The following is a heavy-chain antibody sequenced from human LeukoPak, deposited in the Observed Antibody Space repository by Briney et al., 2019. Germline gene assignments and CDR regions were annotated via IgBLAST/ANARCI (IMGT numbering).Heavy chain of an antibody. D-gene: IGHD5-24*01. J-gene: IGHJ4*02. CDR2: INPNSGGT. V-gene: IGHV1-2*02. CDR1: GYTFTGYY. CDR3: ARDREMATNPFDY. Sequence: GASVTVSCKASGYTFTGYYMHWVRQAPGQGLEWMGWINPNSGGTNYAQKFQGRVTMTRDTSISTAYMELSRLRSDDTAVYYCARDREMATNPFDYWGQGTLVTVSS.